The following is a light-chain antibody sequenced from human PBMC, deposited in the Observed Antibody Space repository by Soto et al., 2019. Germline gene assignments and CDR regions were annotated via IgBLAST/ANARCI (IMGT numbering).Light chain of an antibody. CDR2: GAS. Sequence: VMTQSPAILSLSPGERATLSCRASQSVSTNLAWYQQSPGQTPRLLIYGASTRATGIPVRFSGSGSGTEFTLTISRLQSEDFAVYYCHQYDDGPYTFGQGTKVEI. J-gene: IGKJ2*01. CDR1: QSVSTN. CDR3: HQYDDGPYT. V-gene: IGKV3-15*01.